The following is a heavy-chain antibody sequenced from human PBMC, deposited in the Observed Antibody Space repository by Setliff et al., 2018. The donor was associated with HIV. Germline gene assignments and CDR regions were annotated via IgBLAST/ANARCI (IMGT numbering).Heavy chain of an antibody. Sequence: SETLSLTCTVSGGSINSYYWNWIRQSPGKGLEWIGYIGYNGDTSYNPSLNSRVTLSVDRSKNQFSLKLSSVSAADTAVYFCARWGASGGRPDWHAFDMWGQGTMGTV. CDR3: ARWGASGGRPDWHAFDM. CDR2: IGYNGDT. D-gene: IGHD2-15*01. CDR1: GGSINSYY. J-gene: IGHJ3*02. V-gene: IGHV4-59*01.